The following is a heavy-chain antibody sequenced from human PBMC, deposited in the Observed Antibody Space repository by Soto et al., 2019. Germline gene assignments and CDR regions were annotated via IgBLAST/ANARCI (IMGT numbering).Heavy chain of an antibody. D-gene: IGHD3-16*01. V-gene: IGHV4-30-2*01. CDR2: IYHSGST. CDR3: ARGPPFH. CDR1: GGSISSGGYS. Sequence: SETLSLTCAVSGGSISSGGYSWSWIRQPPGKGLEWTGYIYHSGSTYYNPSLKSRVTISVDRSKNQFSLKLSSVTAADTAVYYCARGPPFHWGQGTLVTVS. J-gene: IGHJ4*02.